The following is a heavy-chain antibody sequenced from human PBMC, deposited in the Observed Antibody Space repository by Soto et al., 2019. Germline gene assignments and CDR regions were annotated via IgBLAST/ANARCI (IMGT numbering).Heavy chain of an antibody. CDR2: IYHSGST. CDR3: ARLPYSYSGYDETY. CDR1: GYSITSGYY. D-gene: IGHD5-12*01. Sequence: SETLSLTCAVSGYSITSGYYWGWIRQPPGKGLEWIGSIYHSGSTYYNPSLKSRVTISVDTPQKLFSLKLSSVTAADTAVYYCARLPYSYSGYDETYWGQGTLVTVSS. J-gene: IGHJ4*02. V-gene: IGHV4-38-2*01.